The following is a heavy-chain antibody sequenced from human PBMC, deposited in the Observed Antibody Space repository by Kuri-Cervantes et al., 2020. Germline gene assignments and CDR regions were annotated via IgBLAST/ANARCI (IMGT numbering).Heavy chain of an antibody. Sequence: GESLKISCVGSGFILSNDWMSWVRQAPGKGLEGVGRIKNKLDGGTTDHAGPVKGRFTISRDDSKNTLYLQMDSLKTENSAVYYCATFNARDAFNVWGQGTMVTVSS. J-gene: IGHJ3*01. CDR2: IKNKLDGGTT. CDR1: GFILSNDW. V-gene: IGHV3-15*01. CDR3: ATFNARDAFNV. D-gene: IGHD2/OR15-2a*01.